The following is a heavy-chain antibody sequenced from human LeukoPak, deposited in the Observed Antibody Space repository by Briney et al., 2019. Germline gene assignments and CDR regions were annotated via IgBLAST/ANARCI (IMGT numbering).Heavy chain of an antibody. D-gene: IGHD3-16*01. V-gene: IGHV4-59*01. CDR3: ARREGGSLDY. CDR1: GGSISSYY. Sequence: PPETLSLTCTVSGGSISSYYWSCIRQPPGKGLEWIGYIYYSGSTNYNPSLKSRVTISVDTSKNQFSLKLSSVTAADTAVYYCARREGGSLDYWGQGTLVTVSS. J-gene: IGHJ4*02. CDR2: IYYSGST.